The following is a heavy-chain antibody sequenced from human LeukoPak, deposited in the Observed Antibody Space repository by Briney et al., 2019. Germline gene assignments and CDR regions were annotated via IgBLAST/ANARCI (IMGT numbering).Heavy chain of an antibody. V-gene: IGHV4-59*08. J-gene: IGHJ6*02. CDR3: ARRDRLEPLDV. D-gene: IGHD1-1*01. Sequence: SSETLSLTCTVSGGSISRYYWSWIRQPPGKGLEWIGYIYYSGSTNYNPSLKSRVTISVDTSKNQFSLKLSSVTAADTAVYYCARRDRLEPLDVWGQGTTVTVSS. CDR1: GGSISRYY. CDR2: IYYSGST.